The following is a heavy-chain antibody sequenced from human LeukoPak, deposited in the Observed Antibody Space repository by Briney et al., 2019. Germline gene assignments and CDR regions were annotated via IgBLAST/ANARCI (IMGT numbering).Heavy chain of an antibody. CDR3: ARRQREFYMDV. J-gene: IGHJ6*03. CDR1: GFSFSSYN. Sequence: GGSLRLSCAASGFSFSSYNMNWVRQAPGKRLEWVSFISSTGSTIKYADSVKGRFTISRDNARNSLYLQMDSLRAEDTAVYYCARRQREFYMDVWGKGTTVTISS. D-gene: IGHD3-10*01. CDR2: ISSTGSTI. V-gene: IGHV3-48*03.